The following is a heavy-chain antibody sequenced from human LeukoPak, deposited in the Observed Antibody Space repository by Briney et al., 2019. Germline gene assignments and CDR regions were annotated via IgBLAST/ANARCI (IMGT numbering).Heavy chain of an antibody. CDR3: ARLGDTSGYYYGAFDI. J-gene: IGHJ3*02. V-gene: IGHV1-8*02. D-gene: IGHD3-22*01. CDR1: GYTFRSFG. Sequence: ASVKVSCKASGYTFRSFGISWVRQATGQGLEWVGWMNPNSGNTGYAQKFQGRVTMTRNTSISTAYMELSSLRSEDTAVYYCARLGDTSGYYYGAFDIWGRGTMVTVSS. CDR2: MNPNSGNT.